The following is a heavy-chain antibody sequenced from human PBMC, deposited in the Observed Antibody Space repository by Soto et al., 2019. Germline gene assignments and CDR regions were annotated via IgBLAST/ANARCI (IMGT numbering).Heavy chain of an antibody. CDR1: GGSISSYY. V-gene: IGHV4-4*07. J-gene: IGHJ6*02. Sequence: SETLSLTCTVSGGSISSYYWSWIRQPAGKGLEWIGRIYTSGSTNYNPSLKSRVTMSVDTSKNQFSLKLSSVTAADTAVYYCARAGVPAAISSVGYYYYYGMDVWGQGTTVTVSS. CDR2: IYTSGST. D-gene: IGHD2-2*01. CDR3: ARAGVPAAISSVGYYYYYGMDV.